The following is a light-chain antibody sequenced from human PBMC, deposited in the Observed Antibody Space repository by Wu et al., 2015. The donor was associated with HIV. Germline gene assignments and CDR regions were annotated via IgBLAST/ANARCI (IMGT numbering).Light chain of an antibody. CDR3: QQYGTSPRS. Sequence: EIVLTQSPGTLSLSPGERATLSCRASQSVSSTYLAWYRQKPGQAPRLLIYGTSNRATGIPDRFSGSESGTDFTLTISRLEPEDFAVYYCQQYGTSPRSFGQGTKLELK. CDR1: QSVSSTY. V-gene: IGKV3-20*01. J-gene: IGKJ2*03. CDR2: GTS.